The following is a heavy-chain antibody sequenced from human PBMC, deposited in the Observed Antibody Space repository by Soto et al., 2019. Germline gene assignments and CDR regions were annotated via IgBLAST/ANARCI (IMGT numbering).Heavy chain of an antibody. J-gene: IGHJ4*02. CDR1: GFTFSSYA. CDR2: ISGSGGST. D-gene: IGHD7-27*01. CDR3: AKVWGPTQKKYYFDY. V-gene: IGHV3-23*01. Sequence: PVGSLRLSCAASGFTFSSYAMSWVRQAPGKGLEWVSAISGSGGSTYYADSVKGRFTISRDNSKNTLYLQMNSLRAEDTAVYYCAKVWGPTQKKYYFDYWGQGTLVTVSS.